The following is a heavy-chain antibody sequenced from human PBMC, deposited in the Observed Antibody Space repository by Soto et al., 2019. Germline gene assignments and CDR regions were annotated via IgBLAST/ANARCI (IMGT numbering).Heavy chain of an antibody. D-gene: IGHD3-9*01. CDR2: INHSGYT. V-gene: IGHV4-34*01. J-gene: IGHJ6*02. CDR1: GGSLSGYY. Sequence: QVQLQQWGAGLLKPSETLSLTCAVYGGSLSGYYWTWIRRSPGKGLEWIGEINHSGYTNYTPSLNSRVTISVDTSKSQFSLRLTSVTAADTAVYFGARAHRRYDISVWGQGTTVTVSS. CDR3: ARAHRRYDISV.